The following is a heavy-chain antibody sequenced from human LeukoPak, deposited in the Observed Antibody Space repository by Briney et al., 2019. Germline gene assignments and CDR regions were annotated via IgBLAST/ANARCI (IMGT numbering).Heavy chain of an antibody. J-gene: IGHJ6*03. V-gene: IGHV4-61*02. Sequence: SETLSLTCTVSSGSMDGGPYYWTWIRQPAGKGLEWIGRISSSGGTTYNPSLRSRVTITLDTSKNNFSLKVTSVTAADTAVYYCARETKDIYSPSWGLYDTYYYIDAWGSGTTVTVAS. D-gene: IGHD5/OR15-5a*01. CDR2: ISSSGGT. CDR3: ARETKDIYSPSWGLYDTYYYIDA. CDR1: SGSMDGGPYY.